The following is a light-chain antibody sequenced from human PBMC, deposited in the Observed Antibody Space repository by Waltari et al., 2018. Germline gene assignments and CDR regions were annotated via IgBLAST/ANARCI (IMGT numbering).Light chain of an antibody. CDR2: GAS. CDR3: QQYGSSPS. J-gene: IGKJ3*01. CDR1: QSVTSSY. V-gene: IGKV3-20*01. Sequence: EIVLTHSPGTLSLSPGEIATLSCRASQSVTSSYLAWYQQKPGPAPRLLIYGASSRAPGIPDRFSGSGSGTDFTLTISRLEPEDFAVYYCQQYGSSPSFGPGTKVDIK.